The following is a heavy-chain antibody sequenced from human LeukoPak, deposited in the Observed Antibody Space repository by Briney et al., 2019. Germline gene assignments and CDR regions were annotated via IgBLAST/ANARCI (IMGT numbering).Heavy chain of an antibody. J-gene: IGHJ5*02. Sequence: KPSETLSLTCTVSGGSISSSSYYWGWIRQPPGKGLEWIGSIYYSGSTYYNPSLKSRVTISVDTSKNQFSLKLSSVTAADTAVYYCAISMTTVTPWFDPWGQGTLVTVSS. CDR1: GGSISSSSYY. V-gene: IGHV4-39*07. CDR2: IYYSGST. D-gene: IGHD4-17*01. CDR3: AISMTTVTPWFDP.